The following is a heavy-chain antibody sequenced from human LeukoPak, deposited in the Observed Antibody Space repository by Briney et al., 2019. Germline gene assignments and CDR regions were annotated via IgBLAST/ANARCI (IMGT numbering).Heavy chain of an antibody. CDR2: IRSKAYGGTT. J-gene: IGHJ4*02. CDR3: TRDKRLQQLAERGIDY. V-gene: IGHV3-49*04. CDR1: GFTFGDYA. Sequence: QTGGSLRLSCTASGFTFGDYAMSWVRQAPGKGLEWVGFIRSKAYGGTTEYAASVKGRFTISRDDSKSIAYLQMNSLKTEDTAVYYCTRDKRLQQLAERGIDYWGQGTLVTVSS. D-gene: IGHD6-13*01.